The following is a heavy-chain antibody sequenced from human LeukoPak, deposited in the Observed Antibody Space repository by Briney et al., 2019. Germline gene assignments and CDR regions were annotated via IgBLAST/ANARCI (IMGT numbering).Heavy chain of an antibody. J-gene: IGHJ5*02. CDR1: GFTFSSYS. CDR2: ISSSSSYI. CDR3: ARDKYGDYDSWFDP. D-gene: IGHD4-17*01. Sequence: GGSLRLSCAASGFTFSSYSMNWVRQAPGKGLEWVSSISSSSSYIYYADSVKGRFTISRDNAKNSLYLQMNSLRAEDTAVYYCARDKYGDYDSWFDPWAREPWSPSPQ. V-gene: IGHV3-21*01.